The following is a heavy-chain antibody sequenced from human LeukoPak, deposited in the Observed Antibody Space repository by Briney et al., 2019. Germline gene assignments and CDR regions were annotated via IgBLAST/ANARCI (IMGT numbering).Heavy chain of an antibody. CDR2: IYHSGST. CDR1: GYSISSGYY. Sequence: SETLSLTCTVSGYSISSGYYWGWIRQPPGKGLEWIGSIYHSGSTYYNPSLKSRVTISLDTSKNQFSPKLSSVTAADTAVYYCARHVLLWFGESGSDYFDYWGQGTLVTVSS. V-gene: IGHV4-38-2*02. D-gene: IGHD3-10*01. CDR3: ARHVLLWFGESGSDYFDY. J-gene: IGHJ4*02.